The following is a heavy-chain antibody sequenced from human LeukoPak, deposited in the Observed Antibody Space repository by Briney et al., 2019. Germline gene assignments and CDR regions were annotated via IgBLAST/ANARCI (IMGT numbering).Heavy chain of an antibody. D-gene: IGHD6-19*01. CDR1: GFSFRSYA. V-gene: IGHV3-23*01. CDR3: AKARGQSSDWSLDY. CDR2: ITSDGGDT. J-gene: IGHJ4*02. Sequence: GGSLRLSCKTSGFSFRSYAMTWVRQAPGKGLEWVSAITSDGGDTNHADSVKGRFTISRDNSANTLSLQMNSLRPEDTAMYYCAKARGQSSDWSLDYWGQGTLVTVSS.